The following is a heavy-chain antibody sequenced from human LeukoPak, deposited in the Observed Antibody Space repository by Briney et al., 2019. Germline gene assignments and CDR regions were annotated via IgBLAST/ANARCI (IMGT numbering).Heavy chain of an antibody. D-gene: IGHD3-9*01. V-gene: IGHV4-59*02. J-gene: IGHJ4*02. CDR3: ARKRSFDL. CDR2: IYYSESA. CDR1: GDSVSNYY. Sequence: PSETLSLTCTVSGDSVSNYYWSWIRQPPGKRLEWIGCIYYSESATYNPSLKSRVTISLDTSKNQFFLELSSVTAADTAVYYCARKRSFDLWGQGTLVTVSS.